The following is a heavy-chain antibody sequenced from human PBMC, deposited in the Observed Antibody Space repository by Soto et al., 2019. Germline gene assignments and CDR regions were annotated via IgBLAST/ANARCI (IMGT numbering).Heavy chain of an antibody. CDR3: ARGGHSSGWSYYFDY. V-gene: IGHV3-48*03. Sequence: EVQLVESGGGLVQPGGSLRLSCAASGFTFSSYEMNWVRQAPGKGLEWVSYISSSGSTIYYADSVKGRFTISRDNAKNSLYLQMNSLRAEDTAVYYCARGGHSSGWSYYFDYWGQGTLGTVSS. CDR1: GFTFSSYE. D-gene: IGHD6-19*01. CDR2: ISSSGSTI. J-gene: IGHJ4*02.